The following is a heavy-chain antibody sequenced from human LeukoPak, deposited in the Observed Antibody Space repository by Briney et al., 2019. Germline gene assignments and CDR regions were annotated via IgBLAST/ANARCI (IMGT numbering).Heavy chain of an antibody. D-gene: IGHD5-12*01. Sequence: GGSLRLSCAASGLIVSDNYMRWVRQAPGKGLEWVSVIFPGGSTYYADSVRCRFTVSRDNSRTTLYLQMNSLRVEDTSIYYCARDTIRGGDGLDLWGQGTMVTVSS. CDR3: ARDTIRGGDGLDL. CDR2: IFPGGST. V-gene: IGHV3-66*01. J-gene: IGHJ3*01. CDR1: GLIVSDNY.